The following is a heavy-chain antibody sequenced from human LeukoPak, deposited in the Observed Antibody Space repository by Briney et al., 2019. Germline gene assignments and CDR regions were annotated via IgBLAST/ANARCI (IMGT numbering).Heavy chain of an antibody. CDR3: ARSQDGHLLDY. CDR1: GFTFSSYG. V-gene: IGHV3-30*19. J-gene: IGHJ4*02. CDR2: ISYDGSNK. Sequence: GGSLRLSCAASGFTFSSYGMHWVRQAPGKGLEWVAVISYDGSNKYYADSVKGRFTISRDNSKNTLYLQMNSLRAEDTAVYYCARSQDGHLLDYWGQGTLVTVSS.